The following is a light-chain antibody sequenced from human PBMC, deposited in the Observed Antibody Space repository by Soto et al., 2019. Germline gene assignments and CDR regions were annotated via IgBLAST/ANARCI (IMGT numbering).Light chain of an antibody. CDR2: DAS. J-gene: IGKJ2*01. CDR3: QQRSTWPPYT. V-gene: IGKV3-11*01. CDR1: QSVSSN. Sequence: EIVFTQSPATLSLSPGERATLSCRASQSVSSNLAWYQQKLGQAPRLLIYDASTRATGIPARFSGSGSGTDFTLTISSLEPEDFAVYYCQQRSTWPPYTFGQGTKLEIK.